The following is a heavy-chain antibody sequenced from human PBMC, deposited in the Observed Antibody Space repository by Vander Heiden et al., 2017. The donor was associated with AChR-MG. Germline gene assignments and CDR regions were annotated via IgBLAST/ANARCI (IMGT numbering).Heavy chain of an antibody. Sequence: QVQLVESGGGVVQPGRSLRLSCAATGFTFSSDGMHWVRQTPGKGLEWVAVRSHDGNRKHYGDSVKGRFTISRDNTENMLYLQMNSLRAEDTAVYHCVKDLRTEAYGMEVWGQGTTVTVSS. J-gene: IGHJ6*02. V-gene: IGHV3-30*18. CDR2: RSHDGNRK. D-gene: IGHD1-1*01. CDR1: GFTFSSDG. CDR3: VKDLRTEAYGMEV.